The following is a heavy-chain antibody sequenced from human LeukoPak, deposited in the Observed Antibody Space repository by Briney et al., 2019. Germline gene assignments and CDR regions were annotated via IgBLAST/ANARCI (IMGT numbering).Heavy chain of an antibody. V-gene: IGHV4-61*02. CDR1: GGSISSGSYY. CDR2: IYTSGST. Sequence: SETLSLTCTVSGGSISSGSYYWSWIRQPAGKGLEWIGRIYTSGSTNYNPSLKSRVTISVDTSKDQFSLRLSSVTAADTAVYYCARGRGYCSSTSCYTVSDYWGQGTLVTVSS. J-gene: IGHJ4*02. CDR3: ARGRGYCSSTSCYTVSDY. D-gene: IGHD2-2*02.